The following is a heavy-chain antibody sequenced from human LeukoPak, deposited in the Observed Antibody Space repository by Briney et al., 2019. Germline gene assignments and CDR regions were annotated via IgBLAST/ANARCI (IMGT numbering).Heavy chain of an antibody. CDR1: GFTVSSNY. V-gene: IGHV3-53*01. CDR2: IYSGGST. Sequence: GGSLRLSCAASGFTVSSNYMSWVRQAPGKGLEWVSVIYSGGSTYYADSVKGRFTISRDSSKNTLYLQMNSLRAEDTAVYYCASAVVAATRKDYYYMDVWGKGTTVTVSS. D-gene: IGHD2-15*01. CDR3: ASAVVAATRKDYYYMDV. J-gene: IGHJ6*03.